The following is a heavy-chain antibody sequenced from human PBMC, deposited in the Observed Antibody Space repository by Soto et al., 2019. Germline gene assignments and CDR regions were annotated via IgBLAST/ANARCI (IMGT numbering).Heavy chain of an antibody. V-gene: IGHV5-51*01. Sequence: GESLKISCKGSGYSFTSYWIGWVRQMPGKGLEWMGIIYPCDSDTRYSPSFQGQVTISADKSISTAYLQWSSLKASDTAMYYCARHNRAAAGTDYYGMDVWGQGTTVTVSS. CDR1: GYSFTSYW. J-gene: IGHJ6*02. CDR3: ARHNRAAAGTDYYGMDV. CDR2: IYPCDSDT. D-gene: IGHD6-13*01.